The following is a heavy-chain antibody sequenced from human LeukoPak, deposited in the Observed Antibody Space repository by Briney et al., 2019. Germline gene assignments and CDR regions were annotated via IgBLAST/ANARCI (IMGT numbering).Heavy chain of an antibody. V-gene: IGHV1-3*01. J-gene: IGHJ6*02. CDR2: IDAGSGNT. CDR3: ARRGVTTQYSFYAMAV. Sequence: ASVKVSCKASGYTFTSYAVHWVRQAPGQRPEWMGWIDAGSGNTGCSQEFQGRVTITRDTSASTAYMELSSPTSEDTAVYYCARRGVTTQYSFYAMAVWGQGTTVTVSS. D-gene: IGHD2-21*02. CDR1: GYTFTSYA.